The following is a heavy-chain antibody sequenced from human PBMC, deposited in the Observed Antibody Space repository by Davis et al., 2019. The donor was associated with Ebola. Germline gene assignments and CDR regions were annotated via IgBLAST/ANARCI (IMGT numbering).Heavy chain of an antibody. J-gene: IGHJ5*02. CDR2: IDPSDSYT. CDR3: ARRSIYCSGGSCINWFDP. D-gene: IGHD2-15*01. V-gene: IGHV5-10-1*01. CDR1: GYSFTSYW. Sequence: GESLKISCKGSGYSFTSYWISWVRQMPGKGLEWMGRIDPSDSYTNYSPSFQGHVTISADKSISTAYLQWSSLKASDTAMYYCARRSIYCSGGSCINWFDPWGQGTLVTVSS.